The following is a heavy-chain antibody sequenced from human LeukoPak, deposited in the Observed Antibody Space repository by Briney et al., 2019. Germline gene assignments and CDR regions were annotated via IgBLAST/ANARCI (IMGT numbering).Heavy chain of an antibody. Sequence: AGGSLRLSCAASGFTVRSNYMSWVRQAPGKGLEWVSIIYSGGSTYYADSVKGRFTISRDNFKNMLYLQMNSLRIEDTAVYYCARGGSSWFDHWGQGTQVTVSS. CDR3: ARGGSSWFDH. CDR1: GFTVRSNY. V-gene: IGHV3-66*01. D-gene: IGHD6-13*01. CDR2: IYSGGST. J-gene: IGHJ5*02.